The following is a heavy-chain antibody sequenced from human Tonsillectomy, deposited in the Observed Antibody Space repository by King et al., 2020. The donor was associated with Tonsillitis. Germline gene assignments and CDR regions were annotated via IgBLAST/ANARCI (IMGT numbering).Heavy chain of an antibody. CDR2: IYPGDSDT. CDR1: GYSFTSYW. CDR3: AGHIKPSWGLGGGYYYYMDV. V-gene: IGHV5-51*01. J-gene: IGHJ6*03. Sequence: QLVQSGAEVKKPGESLKISCKGSGYSFTSYWIGWVRQMPGKGLEWMGIIYPGDSDTRYSPSFQGQVTISADKSISTAYLQWSSLKASDTAMYYCAGHIKPSWGLGGGYYYYMDVWGKGTTVTVSS. D-gene: IGHD2-2*01.